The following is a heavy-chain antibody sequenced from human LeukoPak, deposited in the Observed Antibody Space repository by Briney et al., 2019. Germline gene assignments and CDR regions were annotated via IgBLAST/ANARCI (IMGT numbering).Heavy chain of an antibody. J-gene: IGHJ4*02. CDR1: GYTFTNYY. Sequence: GASVKVSCKASGYTFTNYYLHWVRQAPGQGLEWMGIINPSGGSTSYAQKFQGRVTMTRDMSTSTVYMELRSLRSDDTAVYYCARGSSYGFSMGYWGQGTLVTVSS. CDR2: INPSGGST. CDR3: ARGSSYGFSMGY. D-gene: IGHD3-16*01. V-gene: IGHV1-46*01.